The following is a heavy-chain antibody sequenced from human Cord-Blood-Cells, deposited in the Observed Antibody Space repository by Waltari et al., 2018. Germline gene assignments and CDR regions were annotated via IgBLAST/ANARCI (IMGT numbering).Heavy chain of an antibody. V-gene: IGHV1-18*01. CDR1: GYTFTTYV. J-gene: IGHJ4*02. CDR2: ISAYNGNT. CDR3: ARDTPPGDYDYVWGSYLPFDY. Sequence: QVQLVQSGAEVKKPGASVKVSCKASGYTFTTYVISRGRAAPGQGLEWMGWISAYNGNTNYAQKLQGRVTMTTDTSTSTAYMELRSLRSDDTAVYYCARDTPPGDYDYVWGSYLPFDYWGQGTLVTVSS. D-gene: IGHD3-16*01.